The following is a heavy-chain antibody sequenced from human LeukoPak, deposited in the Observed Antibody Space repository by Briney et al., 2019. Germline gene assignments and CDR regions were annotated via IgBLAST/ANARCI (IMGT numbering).Heavy chain of an antibody. CDR3: AGYLGQPGTFYLDY. D-gene: IGHD2-2*03. V-gene: IGHV4-59*01. J-gene: IGHJ4*02. CDR2: IYYIGRT. Sequence: SETLSLTCTVSGGSISSDYWTWVRQPPGKGLEWIGYIYYIGRTNYNPSPRSRVTMSVEKSKNQFSLMLTSVTAAESAVCYCAGYLGQPGTFYLDYWGQGTLVTVSS. CDR1: GGSISSDY.